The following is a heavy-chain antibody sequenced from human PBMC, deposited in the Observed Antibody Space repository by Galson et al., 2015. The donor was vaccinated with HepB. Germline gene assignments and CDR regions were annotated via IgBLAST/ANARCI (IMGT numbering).Heavy chain of an antibody. CDR1: RYTFTSYG. J-gene: IGHJ4*02. V-gene: IGHV1-18*01. CDR3: AREWLSWSSAFDY. CDR2: ISPYNGNT. D-gene: IGHD1-26*01. Sequence: SCKASRYTFTSYGISWVRQAPGQGLEWMGGISPYNGNTNYAQNLQGRVTMTTDTSPTTAYMDLRSLRSDDTAVDYCAREWLSWSSAFDYWGQGTLVTVSS.